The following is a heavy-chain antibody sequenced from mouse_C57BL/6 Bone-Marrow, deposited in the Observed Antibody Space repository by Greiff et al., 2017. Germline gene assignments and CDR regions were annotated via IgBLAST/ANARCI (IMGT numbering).Heavy chain of an antibody. CDR2: IDPNSGGT. J-gene: IGHJ1*03. V-gene: IGHV1-72*01. CDR3: GRNDGLYFWYFDV. D-gene: IGHD2-3*01. Sequence: QVQLQQSGADLVKPGASVKLSCKASGYTFTSYWMPWVQQRPGRGLEWIGRIDPNSGGTKYTEKFKSKATLTVDKPYSTDYMQLSSLTSEDSAGYYCGRNDGLYFWYFDVWGTGTTVTVSS. CDR1: GYTFTSYW.